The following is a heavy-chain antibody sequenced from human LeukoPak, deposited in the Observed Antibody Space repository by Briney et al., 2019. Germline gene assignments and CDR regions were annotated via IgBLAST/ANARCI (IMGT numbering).Heavy chain of an antibody. V-gene: IGHV1-18*01. D-gene: IGHD3-16*02. J-gene: IGHJ4*02. CDR3: ARTGTKIQYFNFGGVIANDY. Sequence: PGASVKVSCKASGYTFTSYGISWVRQAPGQGLEWMGWITAYNGNTSYAQKLQGRVTMTTDISTSTAFMELRSLRSDDTAVYYCARTGTKIQYFNFGGVIANDYWGQGTLVTVSS. CDR2: ITAYNGNT. CDR1: GYTFTSYG.